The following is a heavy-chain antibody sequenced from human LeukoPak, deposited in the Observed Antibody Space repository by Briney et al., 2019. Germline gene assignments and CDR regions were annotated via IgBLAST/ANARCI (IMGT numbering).Heavy chain of an antibody. D-gene: IGHD6-13*01. CDR3: ARADIAATGTPFDY. CDR2: INHSGST. V-gene: IGHV4-34*01. CDR1: GGSFSGYY. J-gene: IGHJ4*02. Sequence: PSETLSLTCAVYGGSFSGYYWSWIRQPPGKGLEWIGEINHSGSTTYNPPLKSRVTISIDTSKNQFSLKLSSVTAADTAVYYCARADIAATGTPFDYWGQGTLVTVSS.